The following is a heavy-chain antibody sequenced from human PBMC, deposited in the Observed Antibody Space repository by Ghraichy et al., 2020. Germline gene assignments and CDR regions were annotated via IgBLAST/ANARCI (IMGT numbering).Heavy chain of an antibody. D-gene: IGHD2-15*01. Sequence: GGSLRLSCAASGFTFSSYGMHWVRQAPGKGLEWVAVIWYDGSNKYYADSVKGRFTISRDNSKNTLYLQMNSLRAEDTAVYYCARDGSYCSGGSCYSYFDYWGQGTLVTVSS. J-gene: IGHJ4*02. CDR2: IWYDGSNK. CDR1: GFTFSSYG. V-gene: IGHV3-33*01. CDR3: ARDGSYCSGGSCYSYFDY.